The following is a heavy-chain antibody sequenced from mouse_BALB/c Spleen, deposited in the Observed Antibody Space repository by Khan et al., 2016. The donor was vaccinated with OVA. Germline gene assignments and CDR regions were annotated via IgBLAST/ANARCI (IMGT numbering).Heavy chain of an antibody. CDR3: ARAWALRRNAWLSY. V-gene: IGHV1S45*01. CDR2: MIPYNDYT. Sequence: VQLQQSGAELVRPGASVKISCKAFGYTFSNHHINWVKRRPGQGLDWIGYMIPYNDYTNYNQKFMGKATLTVYKSSSTAYMDLSSLTSEDSAVYYCARAWALRRNAWLSYWGQGTLVTVSS. J-gene: IGHJ3*01. D-gene: IGHD2-4*01. CDR1: GYTFSNHH.